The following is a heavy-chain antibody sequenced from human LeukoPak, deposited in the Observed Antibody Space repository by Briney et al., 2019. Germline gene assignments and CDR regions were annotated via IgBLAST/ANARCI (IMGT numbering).Heavy chain of an antibody. J-gene: IGHJ6*02. CDR2: ISAYNGNT. V-gene: IGHV1-18*01. D-gene: IGHD3-22*01. CDR1: GYTFTSYG. CDR3: ATSEYYYDSSGYVYYYYYGMDV. Sequence: GASVKVSCKASGYTFTSYGISWVRQAPGQGLEWMGWISAYNGNTNYAQKLQGRVTMTTDTSTSTAYMELKSLRSDDTAVYYCATSEYYYDSSGYVYYYYYGMDVWGQGTTVTVSS.